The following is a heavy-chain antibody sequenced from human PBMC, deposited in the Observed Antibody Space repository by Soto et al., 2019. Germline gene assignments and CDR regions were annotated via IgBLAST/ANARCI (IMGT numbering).Heavy chain of an antibody. CDR1: GGSISSYY. J-gene: IGHJ4*02. Sequence: SETLSLTCTVSGGSISSYYWSWIRQPPGKGLEWIGYIYYSGSTNYNPSLKSRVTISVETSKNQVSLKLSSVTAAVTAVYYCASSRRGQQLVPYDFDFWGQGTLVTVSS. CDR3: ASSRRGQQLVPYDFDF. CDR2: IYYSGST. V-gene: IGHV4-59*01. D-gene: IGHD6-13*01.